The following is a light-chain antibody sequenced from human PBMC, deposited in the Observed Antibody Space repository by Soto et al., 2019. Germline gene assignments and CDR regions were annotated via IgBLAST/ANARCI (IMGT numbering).Light chain of an antibody. CDR2: GAS. CDR3: QQVNRYPYT. J-gene: IGKJ2*01. CDR1: QSVSS. V-gene: IGKV3-15*01. Sequence: EIVMTQSPATLSVSPGDRATLSCRASQSVSSIAWYQQKPGQPPRLLIYGASRRATNIPARFSGGGSDTEFTLTISTLQSEDFATYYCQQVNRYPYTFGQGTKVEIK.